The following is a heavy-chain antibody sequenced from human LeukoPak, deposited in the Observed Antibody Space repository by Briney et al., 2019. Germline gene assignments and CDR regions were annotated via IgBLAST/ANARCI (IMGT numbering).Heavy chain of an antibody. Sequence: GGSLRLSCAASGFTFSSYAMSWVRQAPRKGLEWVSAISGSGGSTYYADSVKGRFTISRDNSKNTLYLQMNSLRAEDTAVYYCAKEPYDSSGYGGFGYWGQGTLVTASS. CDR3: AKEPYDSSGYGGFGY. D-gene: IGHD3-22*01. V-gene: IGHV3-23*01. J-gene: IGHJ4*02. CDR1: GFTFSSYA. CDR2: ISGSGGST.